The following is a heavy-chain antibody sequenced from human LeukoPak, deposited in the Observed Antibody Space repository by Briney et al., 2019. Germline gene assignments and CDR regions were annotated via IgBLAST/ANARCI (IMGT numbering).Heavy chain of an antibody. CDR2: ISYDGSNK. CDR3: AREGRQWLVLDY. V-gene: IGHV3-30*04. J-gene: IGHJ4*02. D-gene: IGHD6-19*01. Sequence: PGRSLRLSCAASGFTFSSYAMHWVRQAPGKGLEWVAVISYDGSNKYYADSVKGRFTISRDNSKNTLYLQMNSLRAEDTAVYYCAREGRQWLVLDYWGLGTLVTVSS. CDR1: GFTFSSYA.